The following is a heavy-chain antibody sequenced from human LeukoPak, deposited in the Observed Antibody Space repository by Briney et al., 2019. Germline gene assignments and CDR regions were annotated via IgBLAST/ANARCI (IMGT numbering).Heavy chain of an antibody. CDR1: GFTFSDYY. CDR2: ISSSGSTI. D-gene: IGHD2-15*01. V-gene: IGHV3-11*04. J-gene: IGHJ3*02. CDR3: ARDRGEVYCSGGSCYPERDDAFDI. Sequence: GGSLRLSCAASGFTFSDYYMSWIRQAPGKGLEWVSYISSSGSTIYYADSVKGRFTISRDNAKNSLYLQMNSLRAEDTAVYYCARDRGEVYCSGGSCYPERDDAFDIWGQGTMVTVSS.